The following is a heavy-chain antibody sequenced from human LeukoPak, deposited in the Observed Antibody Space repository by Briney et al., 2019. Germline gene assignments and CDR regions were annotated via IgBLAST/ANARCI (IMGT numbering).Heavy chain of an antibody. Sequence: SETLSLTCSVSGGAIISYYWSWIRQPAGKGPEWVGRIYPTGNTDYNPSLKTRVTMSTDLSKKQFSLRLRSVTAADTAVYYCARLKFYDSTGYSPGYYMDVWGKGTAVTVSS. CDR1: GGAIISYY. V-gene: IGHV4-4*07. J-gene: IGHJ6*03. D-gene: IGHD3-22*01. CDR3: ARLKFYDSTGYSPGYYMDV. CDR2: IYPTGNT.